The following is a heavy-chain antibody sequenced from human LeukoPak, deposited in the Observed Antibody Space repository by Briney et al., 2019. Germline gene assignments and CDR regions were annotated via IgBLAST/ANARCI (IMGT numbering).Heavy chain of an antibody. J-gene: IGHJ4*02. V-gene: IGHV3-23*01. D-gene: IGHD3-10*01. CDR1: GFTFSSYA. CDR3: AKSFYGSGSCPLFFLFDY. CDR2: ISGSGGST. Sequence: GGSLRLSCAASGFTFSSYAMSWVRQAPGKGLEWVSAISGSGGSTYYADSVKGRFTISRDNSKNTLYLQMNSLRAEDTAVYYCAKSFYGSGSCPLFFLFDYWGQGTLVTVSS.